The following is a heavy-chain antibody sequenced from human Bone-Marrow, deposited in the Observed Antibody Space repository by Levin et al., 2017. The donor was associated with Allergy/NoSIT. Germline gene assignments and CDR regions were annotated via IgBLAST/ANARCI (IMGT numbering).Heavy chain of an antibody. V-gene: IGHV4-34*01. CDR1: GGSFSGYY. Sequence: PSETLSLTCAVYGGSFSGYYWSWIRQPPGKGLEWIGEINHSGSTNYNPSLKSRVTISVDTSKNQFSLKLSSVTAADTAVYYCASHDYGGNWAPGFDIWGQGTMVTVSS. CDR2: INHSGST. D-gene: IGHD4-23*01. J-gene: IGHJ3*02. CDR3: ASHDYGGNWAPGFDI.